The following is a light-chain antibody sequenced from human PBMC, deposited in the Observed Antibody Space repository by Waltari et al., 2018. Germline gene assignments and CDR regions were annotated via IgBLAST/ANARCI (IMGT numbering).Light chain of an antibody. CDR2: EVS. Sequence: QSALTQPPSASGSPGQSVTISCTGTSSDIGGYNYVSWYQQHPGKAPKLMIYEVSKRPSGVPDRVSGSKSGNTASLTVSGLRTEDEADYYCSSYAGSNLWVFGGGTKLTVL. J-gene: IGLJ3*02. CDR3: SSYAGSNLWV. CDR1: SSDIGGYNY. V-gene: IGLV2-8*01.